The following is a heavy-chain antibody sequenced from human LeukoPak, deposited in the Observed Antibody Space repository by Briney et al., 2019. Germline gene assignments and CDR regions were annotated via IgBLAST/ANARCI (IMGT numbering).Heavy chain of an antibody. D-gene: IGHD4-17*01. Sequence: GGSLRLSCTASGFPFINYSMNWVRQAPGKGLVWSSDIGISSGNTKYADSVKGRFTISRDNSKNTLYLQMNSLRAEDTALYYCARTAMGDYVRFPNDYWGQGTLVTVSS. CDR3: ARTAMGDYVRFPNDY. V-gene: IGHV3-48*01. CDR2: IGISSGNT. J-gene: IGHJ4*02. CDR1: GFPFINYS.